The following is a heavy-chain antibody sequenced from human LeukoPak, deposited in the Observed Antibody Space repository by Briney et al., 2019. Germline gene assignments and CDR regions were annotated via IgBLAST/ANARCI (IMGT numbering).Heavy chain of an antibody. V-gene: IGHV3-23*01. CDR2: ISGSDEST. CDR3: AKRGSSNTYYPDY. J-gene: IGHJ4*02. D-gene: IGHD2/OR15-2a*01. CDR1: RFTFSTYA. Sequence: GGTLRLSCASSRFTFSTYAMNWVREAPGKALEWVSSISGSDESTYYADSVKGRFTISRDNSKNTLYLLMDSLRAEDTAVYYCAKRGSSNTYYPDYWGQGTLVTVSS.